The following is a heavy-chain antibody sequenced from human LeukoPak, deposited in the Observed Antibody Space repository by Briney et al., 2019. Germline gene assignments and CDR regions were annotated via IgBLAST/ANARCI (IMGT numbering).Heavy chain of an antibody. V-gene: IGHV3-23*01. CDR3: AKWGDFDVLTGYYVPDF. J-gene: IGHJ4*02. D-gene: IGHD3-9*01. CDR2: ITGSGGNT. Sequence: GGSLRLSCAASGFTFSSYAMHWVRQAPGKGLEWVSAITGSGGNTYYADSVKGRFTISRDNSKNTLYLQMNSLRDEDTAVYYCAKWGDFDVLTGYYVPDFWGQGTLVTVSS. CDR1: GFTFSSYA.